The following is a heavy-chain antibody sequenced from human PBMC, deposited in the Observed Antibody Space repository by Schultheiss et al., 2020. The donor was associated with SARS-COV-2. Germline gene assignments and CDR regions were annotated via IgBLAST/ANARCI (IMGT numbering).Heavy chain of an antibody. J-gene: IGHJ4*02. V-gene: IGHV4-59*01. CDR2: IYSSGST. D-gene: IGHD6-13*01. CDR3: ARSSSSSWYNFDS. CDR1: GGSISSYY. Sequence: SETLSLTCTVSGGSISSYYWSWIRQPPGKGLEWIGYIYSSGSTNYNPSLKSRVTISIDTSKNQFSLKLSSVTAADTAVYYCARSSSSSWYNFDSWGLGTLVTVSS.